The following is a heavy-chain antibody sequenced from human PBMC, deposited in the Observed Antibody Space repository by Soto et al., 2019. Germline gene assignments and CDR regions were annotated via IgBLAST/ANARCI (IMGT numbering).Heavy chain of an antibody. J-gene: IGHJ4*02. CDR2: IKQDGSEK. CDR3: ARLYYDILTGRWAYFDY. CDR1: GFTFSSYW. D-gene: IGHD3-9*01. V-gene: IGHV3-7*01. Sequence: GGSLRLSCAASGFTFSSYWMSWVRQAPGKGLEWVANIKQDGSEKYYVDSVKGRFTISRDNAKNSLYLQMNSLRAEDTAVYYFARLYYDILTGRWAYFDYWGQGTLVTVSS.